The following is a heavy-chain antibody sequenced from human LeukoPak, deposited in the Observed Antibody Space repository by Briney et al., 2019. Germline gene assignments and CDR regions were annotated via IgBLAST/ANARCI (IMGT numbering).Heavy chain of an antibody. CDR2: TNPNSGRT. CDR1: GYTLTSYD. J-gene: IGHJ4*02. Sequence: GASVKVSCKASGYTLTSYDINWVRQATGQGLEWMGWTNPNSGRTGYAQNFQGRITISTNTSISTAYMELSSLRSEDTAVYYCTRETSSRYLGYWGQGTLVTVSS. CDR3: TRETSSRYLGY. V-gene: IGHV1-8*01.